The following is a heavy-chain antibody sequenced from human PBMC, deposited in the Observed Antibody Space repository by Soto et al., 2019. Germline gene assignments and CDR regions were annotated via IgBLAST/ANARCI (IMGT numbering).Heavy chain of an antibody. J-gene: IGHJ4*02. Sequence: GGSLRLSCTASGFTFGDYAMSWVRQAPGKGLEWVGFIRSQDYGGTAEYAASVKDRFTISRDDSKSIAYLQMNSLKTEDTAVYYCARDNSGSNSLIVDYWGQGTLVTVSS. CDR3: ARDNSGSNSLIVDY. V-gene: IGHV3-49*04. D-gene: IGHD1-26*01. CDR1: GFTFGDYA. CDR2: IRSQDYGGTA.